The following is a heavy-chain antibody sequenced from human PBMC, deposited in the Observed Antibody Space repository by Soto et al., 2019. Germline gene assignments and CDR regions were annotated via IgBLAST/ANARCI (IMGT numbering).Heavy chain of an antibody. CDR1: GGSISVYY. J-gene: IGHJ4*02. Sequence: PSATLSLTCTISGGSISVYYWSWIRQSPRQGLEWIGYVYDNGRPYYSPSLKSRFTISADTSKNQTSLKLTSATAAAPAVYYCARGGGSSPPRYWGRGTLVTVSS. CDR2: VYDNGRP. D-gene: IGHD3-9*01. CDR3: ARGGGSSPPRY. V-gene: IGHV4-59*01.